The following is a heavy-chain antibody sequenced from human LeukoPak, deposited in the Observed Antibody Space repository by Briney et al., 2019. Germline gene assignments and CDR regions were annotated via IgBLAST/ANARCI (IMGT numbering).Heavy chain of an antibody. CDR3: ARGHYSDSTTYLDY. Sequence: GGSLRLSCAASGFTFSNFGMHWVRQAPGKGLEWVAIIWDDGTYKYYAESVKGRFIISRDNSQKTVNLQMNSLRVKDTAVYYCARGHYSDSTTYLDYWGQGTLVTVSS. D-gene: IGHD3-22*01. CDR2: IWDDGTYK. J-gene: IGHJ4*02. CDR1: GFTFSNFG. V-gene: IGHV3-33*01.